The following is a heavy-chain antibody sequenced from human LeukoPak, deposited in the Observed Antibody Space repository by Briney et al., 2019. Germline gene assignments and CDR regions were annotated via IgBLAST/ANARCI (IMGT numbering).Heavy chain of an antibody. V-gene: IGHV1-2*02. J-gene: IGHJ3*02. CDR1: GYTFTGYY. CDR2: INPNGGGT. CDR3: AREVAGLGSRDAFDI. D-gene: IGHD1-26*01. Sequence: ASVKVSCKASGYTFTGYYIHWVRQAPGQGLEWMGWINPNGGGTNYAQKFQGRVTMTRDTSISTAYMELSRLRSDDTAVYYCAREVAGLGSRDAFDIWGQGTMVTVSS.